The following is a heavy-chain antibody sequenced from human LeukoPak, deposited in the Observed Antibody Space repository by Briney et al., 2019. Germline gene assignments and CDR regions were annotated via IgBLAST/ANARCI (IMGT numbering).Heavy chain of an antibody. CDR1: GFTFSDYY. D-gene: IGHD5-12*01. J-gene: IGHJ6*02. CDR3: ARDKRGYSGYEGGYYYYGMDV. V-gene: IGHV3-11*01. Sequence: GGSLRLSCAASGFTFSDYYMSWIRQAPGKGLEWVSYISSSGSTIYYADSVKGRFTISRDNAKNSLYPQMNSLRAEDTAVYYCARDKRGYSGYEGGYYYYGMDVWGQGTTVTVSS. CDR2: ISSSGSTI.